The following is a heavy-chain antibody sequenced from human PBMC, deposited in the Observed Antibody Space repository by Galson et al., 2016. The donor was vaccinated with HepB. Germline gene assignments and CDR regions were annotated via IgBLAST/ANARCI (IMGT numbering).Heavy chain of an antibody. CDR3: ATYGSGRNFDF. D-gene: IGHD3-10*01. CDR2: IKSKTDSETI. Sequence: SLRLSCATSRFTFSTSILHWVRQAPGKGLKWLGRIKSKTDSETIDYAPPLKGRFIISRDTSKNTLYLRMNSLKTEDTDIYYSATYGSGRNFDFWGQGTLVTVSS. CDR1: RFTFSTSI. J-gene: IGHJ4*02. V-gene: IGHV3-15*01.